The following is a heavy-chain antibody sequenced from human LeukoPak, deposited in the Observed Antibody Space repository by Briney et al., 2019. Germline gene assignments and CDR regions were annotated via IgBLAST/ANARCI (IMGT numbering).Heavy chain of an antibody. CDR1: GYTFTSYA. D-gene: IGHD6-19*01. J-gene: IGHJ5*02. CDR3: ARAPNIAVASNWFDP. V-gene: IGHV1-3*01. Sequence: ASVKVSCKASGYTFTSYAMHWVRQAPGQRLEWMGWINAGNGNTKYSQKFQGRVTITRDTSASTAYMELSSLRSEDTAVYYCARAPNIAVASNWFDPWGQGTLVTVSS. CDR2: INAGNGNT.